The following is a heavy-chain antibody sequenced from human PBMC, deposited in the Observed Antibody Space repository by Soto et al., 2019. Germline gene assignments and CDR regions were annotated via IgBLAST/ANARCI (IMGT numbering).Heavy chain of an antibody. CDR1: GFTFSDYG. CDR3: ARSTYCNGGSCYPQY. Sequence: GGSLRLSCEGPGFTFSDYGFHWVRQAPGKGLEWVAMISYDGGDRYYRDSVQGRFTISRDDSKNTVFLQMNSLRTEDTAMYYCARSTYCNGGSCYPQYWGPGTLVTVSS. CDR2: ISYDGGDR. J-gene: IGHJ4*02. V-gene: IGHV3-30*03. D-gene: IGHD2-15*01.